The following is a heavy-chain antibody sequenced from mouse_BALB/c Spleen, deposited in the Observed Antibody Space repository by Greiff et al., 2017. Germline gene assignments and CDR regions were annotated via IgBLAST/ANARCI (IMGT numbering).Heavy chain of an antibody. V-gene: IGHV1S29*02. CDR2: IYPYNGGT. Sequence: EVQLQQSGPELVKPGASVKISCKASGYTFTDDNMHWVKQSHGKSLERIGYIYPYNGGTGYNQKFKSKATLTVENSSSTSYMELRSMTSETSAVYYCARDCDNYVDYWGQGTTLTDTS. CDR3: ARDCDNYVDY. CDR1: GYTFTDDN. J-gene: IGHJ2*01.